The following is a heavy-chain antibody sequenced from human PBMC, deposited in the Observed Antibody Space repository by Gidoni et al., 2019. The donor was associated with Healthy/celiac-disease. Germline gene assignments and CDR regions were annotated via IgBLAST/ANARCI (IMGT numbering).Heavy chain of an antibody. D-gene: IGHD3-10*01. V-gene: IGHV3-23*01. J-gene: IGHJ4*02. CDR3: AKYRRITMVQGVPAGLVFDY. Sequence: EVQLLESGGGLVQPGGSLRLSCAASGFTFSSYAMSWVRQAPGKGLECVSAISGSGGSTYYADSVKGRFTISRDNSKNTLYLQMNSLRAEDTAVYYCAKYRRITMVQGVPAGLVFDYWGQGTLVTVSS. CDR1: GFTFSSYA. CDR2: ISGSGGST.